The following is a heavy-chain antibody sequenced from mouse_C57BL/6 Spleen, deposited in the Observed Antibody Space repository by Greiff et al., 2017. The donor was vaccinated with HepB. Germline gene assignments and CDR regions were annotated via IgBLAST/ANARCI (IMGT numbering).Heavy chain of an antibody. J-gene: IGHJ2*01. CDR2: IYPGSGST. D-gene: IGHD1-1*01. V-gene: IGHV1-55*01. Sequence: QVQLQQSGAELVKPGASVKMSCKASGYTFTSYWITWVKQRPGQGLEWIGDIYPGSGSTNYNEKFKSKATLTVDTSSSTAYMQLSSLTSEDSAVYYCAREFYYYGSRLYYFDYWGQGTTLTVSS. CDR1: GYTFTSYW. CDR3: AREFYYYGSRLYYFDY.